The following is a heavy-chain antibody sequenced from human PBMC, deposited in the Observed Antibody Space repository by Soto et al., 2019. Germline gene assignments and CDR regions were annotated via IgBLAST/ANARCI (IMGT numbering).Heavy chain of an antibody. Sequence: GGSLRLSCAASGFTVGSNYMTWVRQAPGKGLEWVSVIYSGGTTYYADSVKGRFTFSRDNSKNTLYLHMNSLGAEDTAVYYCAREGTYSFGANYYGLDVWGPGTTVTVSS. CDR2: IYSGGTT. D-gene: IGHD5-18*01. CDR1: GFTVGSNY. V-gene: IGHV3-53*01. J-gene: IGHJ6*02. CDR3: AREGTYSFGANYYGLDV.